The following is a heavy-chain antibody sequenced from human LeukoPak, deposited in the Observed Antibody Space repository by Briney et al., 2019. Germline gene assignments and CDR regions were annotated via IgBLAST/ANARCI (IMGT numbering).Heavy chain of an antibody. CDR3: ARGRMVRGVTWWFDP. J-gene: IGHJ5*02. CDR1: GYTFTSYD. Sequence: GASVKVSCKASGYTFTSYDINWVGQATGQGREWMGWMNPDSGNTGYAQTLQGRVTMTRNTSISTAHMELSSLRSEDTAVYYCARGRMVRGVTWWFDPWGQGTPVTVSS. V-gene: IGHV1-8*01. D-gene: IGHD3-10*01. CDR2: MNPDSGNT.